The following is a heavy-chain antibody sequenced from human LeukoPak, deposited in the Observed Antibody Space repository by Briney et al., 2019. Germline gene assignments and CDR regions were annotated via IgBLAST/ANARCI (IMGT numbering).Heavy chain of an antibody. J-gene: IGHJ5*02. CDR2: ISGSGGST. Sequence: GGSLRLSCAASGFTFSSYAMSWVRQAPGKGLEWVSAISGSGGSTYYADSVKSRFTISRDNSKNTLYLQMNSLRAEDTAVYYCARGHRTRVATIPMGRLSWFDPWGQGTLVTVSS. CDR1: GFTFSSYA. CDR3: ARGHRTRVATIPMGRLSWFDP. D-gene: IGHD5-12*01. V-gene: IGHV3-23*01.